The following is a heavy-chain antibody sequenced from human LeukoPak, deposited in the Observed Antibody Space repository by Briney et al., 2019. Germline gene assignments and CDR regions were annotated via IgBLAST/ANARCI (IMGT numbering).Heavy chain of an antibody. CDR2: ISSSSSYI. J-gene: IGHJ4*02. CDR3: AREYYDILTGYSRLFDY. V-gene: IGHV3-21*01. CDR1: GFTFSSYS. D-gene: IGHD3-9*01. Sequence: GGSLRLSCAASGFTFSSYSMNWVRQAPGKGLEWVSSISSSSSYIYYADSVKGRFTISRDNAKNSLYLQMNSLRAEDTAVYYCAREYYDILTGYSRLFDYWGQGTLVTVSS.